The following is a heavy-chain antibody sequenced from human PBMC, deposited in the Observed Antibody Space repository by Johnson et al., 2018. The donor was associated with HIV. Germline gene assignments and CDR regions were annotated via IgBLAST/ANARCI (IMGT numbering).Heavy chain of an antibody. CDR2: IKSKSDGGTA. CDR1: GFSFSNAW. J-gene: IGHJ3*02. V-gene: IGHV3-15*01. D-gene: IGHD2-15*01. CDR3: TTADIVGTFDI. Sequence: EVQLVESGGGLVQPGGSLRLSCAASGFSFSNAWMSLVRQAPGKGLEWIGRIKSKSDGGTADYAAPVKGRFTISRDDSEKILYLQMSSLKTEDTAVYYCTTADIVGTFDIWGQGTMVTVS.